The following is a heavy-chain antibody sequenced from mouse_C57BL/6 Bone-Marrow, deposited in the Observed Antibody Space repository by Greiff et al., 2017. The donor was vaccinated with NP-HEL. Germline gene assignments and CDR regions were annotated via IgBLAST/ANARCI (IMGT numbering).Heavy chain of an antibody. D-gene: IGHD1-1*01. CDR1: GYTFTSYW. CDR2: IDPSDSYT. J-gene: IGHJ1*03. CDR3: AREDYYYGSLWYFDV. V-gene: IGHV1-50*01. Sequence: QVQLQQSGAELVKPGASVKLSCKASGYTFTSYWMQWVKQRPGQGLEWIGEIDPSDSYTNYNQKFKGKATLTVDTSSSTAYMQLSSLTSEDSAVYYCAREDYYYGSLWYFDVWGTETTVTVSS.